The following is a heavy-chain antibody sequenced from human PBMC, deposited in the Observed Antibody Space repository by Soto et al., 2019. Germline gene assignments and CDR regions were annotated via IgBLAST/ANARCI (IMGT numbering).Heavy chain of an antibody. CDR1: GGSFSGYY. Sequence: QVQLQQWGAGLLKPSETLSLTCAVYGGSFSGYYWSWIRQPPGKGLEWIGEINHSGSTNYNPSLKSRVTISVDTSKNQFSLKLSSVTAADTAVYYCARVGRAAPLLSYYYMDVWGKGTTVTVSS. CDR2: INHSGST. D-gene: IGHD6-13*01. V-gene: IGHV4-34*01. CDR3: ARVGRAAPLLSYYYMDV. J-gene: IGHJ6*03.